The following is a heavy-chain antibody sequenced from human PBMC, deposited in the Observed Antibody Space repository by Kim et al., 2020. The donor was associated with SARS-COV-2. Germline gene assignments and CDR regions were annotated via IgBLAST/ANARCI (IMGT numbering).Heavy chain of an antibody. D-gene: IGHD6-13*01. CDR2: IKSKTDGGTT. Sequence: GGSLRLSCAASGFTFSNAWMSWVRQAPGKGLEWVGRIKSKTDGGTTDYAAPVKGRFTISRDDSKNTLYLQMNSLKTEDTAVYYCTTAPYSSSWYRAKYYYYYYGMDVWGQGTTVTVSS. J-gene: IGHJ6*02. CDR1: GFTFSNAW. V-gene: IGHV3-15*01. CDR3: TTAPYSSSWYRAKYYYYYYGMDV.